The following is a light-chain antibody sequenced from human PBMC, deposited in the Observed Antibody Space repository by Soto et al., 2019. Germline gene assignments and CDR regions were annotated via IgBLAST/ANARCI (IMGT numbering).Light chain of an antibody. CDR2: LGS. V-gene: IGKV2-28*01. J-gene: IGKJ2*01. CDR1: QSLRHHNGYNY. CDR3: IQTLQAPYS. Sequence: DLVMTQSPLSLPVTPGEPASISCRSSQSLRHHNGYNYLDWYLQKPGQSPQVLIYLGSNRASGVXAXXSGSGSGTVFTLKISRVEAEDVGVYYCIQTLQAPYSFGQGTKLEIK.